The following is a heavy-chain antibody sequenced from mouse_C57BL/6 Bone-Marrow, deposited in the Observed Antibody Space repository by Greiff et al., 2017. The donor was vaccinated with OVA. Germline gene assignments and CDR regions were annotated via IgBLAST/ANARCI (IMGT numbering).Heavy chain of an antibody. CDR3: ARKRLTR. CDR1: GYAFTNYL. CDR2: INPGSGGT. J-gene: IGHJ4*01. V-gene: IGHV1-54*01. D-gene: IGHD1-1*01. Sequence: QVQLQQSGAELVRPGTSVKVSCKASGYAFTNYLIEWVKQRPGQGLEWIGVINPGSGGTNYNEKFKGKATLTADKSSSTAYMQLSSLTSEDSAGYFCARKRLTRWGQGTSVTVSS.